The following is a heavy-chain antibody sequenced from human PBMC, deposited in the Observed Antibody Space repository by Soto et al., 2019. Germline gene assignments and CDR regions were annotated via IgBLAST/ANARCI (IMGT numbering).Heavy chain of an antibody. V-gene: IGHV3-33*01. Sequence: QVQLVESGGGVVQPGRALRLSCAASGFTFSSYGMHWVRQAPGKGLEWVAVIWYDGSNRYYADSVKGRFTISRDNSKNTLYLQMNSLRAEDTAVYYCAREGVTAIASRYYYYAVDVWGQGTTVTVSS. CDR3: AREGVTAIASRYYYYAVDV. CDR1: GFTFSSYG. D-gene: IGHD5-18*01. CDR2: IWYDGSNR. J-gene: IGHJ6*02.